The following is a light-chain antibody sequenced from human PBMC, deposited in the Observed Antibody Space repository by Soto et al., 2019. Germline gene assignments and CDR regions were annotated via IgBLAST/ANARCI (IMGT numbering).Light chain of an antibody. J-gene: IGKJ4*01. CDR1: QSISNW. V-gene: IGKV1-5*03. CDR3: QQYNSFPLT. Sequence: DIQMTQSPSPLSASVGDRVTITCRASQSISNWLAWYQQNPGKAPNLLIYKASSLESGVPSRFSGSGSGTEFTLTISSLQPDDFATYYCQQYNSFPLTFGGGTKVEIK. CDR2: KAS.